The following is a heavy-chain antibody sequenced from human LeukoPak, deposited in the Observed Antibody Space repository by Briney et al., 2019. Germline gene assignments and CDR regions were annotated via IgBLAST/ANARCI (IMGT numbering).Heavy chain of an antibody. Sequence: GGSLRLSCAASGFTFSSYAMSWVRQALGKGLEWVSAISGSGGSTYYADSVKGRFTISRDNSKNTLYLQMNSLRAEDTAVYYCAKDLGYCSGGSCWGQGTLVTVSS. CDR2: ISGSGGST. CDR1: GFTFSSYA. CDR3: AKDLGYCSGGSC. V-gene: IGHV3-23*01. J-gene: IGHJ4*02. D-gene: IGHD2-15*01.